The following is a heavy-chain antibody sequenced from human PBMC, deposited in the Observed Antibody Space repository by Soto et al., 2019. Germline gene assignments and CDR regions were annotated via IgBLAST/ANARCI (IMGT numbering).Heavy chain of an antibody. V-gene: IGHV3-66*01. Sequence: GSLRLSCAASGFTFSTYAMAWVRQAPGEGLEWISIIYSAGNTYYADSVKGRFTISRDNSKNTLYLQMNSLGAEDTAVYYCARDFVVGGPTINYYYGMDVWGQGTTVTVSS. CDR3: ARDFVVGGPTINYYYGMDV. CDR1: GFTFSTYA. D-gene: IGHD1-26*01. CDR2: IYSAGNT. J-gene: IGHJ6*02.